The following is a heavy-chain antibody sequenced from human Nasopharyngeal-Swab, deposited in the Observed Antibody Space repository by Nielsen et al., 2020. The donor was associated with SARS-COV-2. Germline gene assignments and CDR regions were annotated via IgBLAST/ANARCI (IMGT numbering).Heavy chain of an antibody. Sequence: SETLSLTCAVYGGSFSGYYWSWIRQPPGKGLEWIGYIYYSGSTNYNPSLKSRVTISVDTSKNQFSLKLSSVTAADTAVYYCARHPRYYDSSGYHFDYWGQGTLVTVSS. J-gene: IGHJ4*02. CDR1: GGSFSGYY. V-gene: IGHV4-59*08. CDR2: IYYSGST. CDR3: ARHPRYYDSSGYHFDY. D-gene: IGHD3-22*01.